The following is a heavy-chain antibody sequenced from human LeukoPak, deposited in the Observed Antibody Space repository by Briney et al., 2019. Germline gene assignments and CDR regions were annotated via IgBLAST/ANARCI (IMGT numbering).Heavy chain of an antibody. J-gene: IGHJ4*02. CDR3: AEGGQRWLQYRALDY. Sequence: PSETLSLTCAVYGGSFSGYYWSWIRQPPGKGLEWIGEINHSGSTNYNPSLKSRVTISVDTSKNQFSLKLSSVTAADTAVYYCAEGGQRWLQYRALDYWGQGTLVTVSS. V-gene: IGHV4-34*01. CDR1: GGSFSGYY. D-gene: IGHD5-24*01. CDR2: INHSGST.